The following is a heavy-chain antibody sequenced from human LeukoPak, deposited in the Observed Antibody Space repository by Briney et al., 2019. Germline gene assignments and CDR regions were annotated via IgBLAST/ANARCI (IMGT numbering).Heavy chain of an antibody. Sequence: RASVKVSCKASGYTFTSYGISWVRQAPGQGLEWMGWISASNGNANYAQKLQGRVTMTTDTSTSTAYMELRSLRSDDTAVYYCARVDYGDSLDVWGKGTTVTISS. J-gene: IGHJ6*04. CDR2: ISASNGNA. CDR1: GYTFTSYG. CDR3: ARVDYGDSLDV. D-gene: IGHD4-17*01. V-gene: IGHV1-18*01.